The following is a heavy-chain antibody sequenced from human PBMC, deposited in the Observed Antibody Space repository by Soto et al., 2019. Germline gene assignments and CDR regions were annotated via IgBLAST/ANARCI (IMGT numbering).Heavy chain of an antibody. CDR2: INHLETT. D-gene: IGHD3-10*01. J-gene: IGHJ4*02. V-gene: IGHV4-30-2*01. CDR3: ARGGGFDSFDY. Sequence: TLSLPCTVSGASLTYGSYSWSWSRQTPGKGLEWIGYINHLETTFYNPSFESRLTLSIDRTKNQFSLNLKSMSPADRAVYFCARGGGFDSFDYWGQGILVTVSS. CDR1: GASLTYGSYS.